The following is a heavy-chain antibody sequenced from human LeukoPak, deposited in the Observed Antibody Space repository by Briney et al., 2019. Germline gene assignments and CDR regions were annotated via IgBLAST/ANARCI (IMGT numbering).Heavy chain of an antibody. CDR1: GFTFSSYT. J-gene: IGHJ3*01. Sequence: GGSLRLSCAASGFTFSSYTMNWVRQAPGKGLEWVSIISSSSSSIYYADSVKGRFTISRDNAKNSLYLQMNSLRAEDTAVYYCARVGDDYGDLAEWGQETMVTVSS. CDR3: ARVGDDYGDLAE. D-gene: IGHD4-17*01. V-gene: IGHV3-21*01. CDR2: ISSSSSSI.